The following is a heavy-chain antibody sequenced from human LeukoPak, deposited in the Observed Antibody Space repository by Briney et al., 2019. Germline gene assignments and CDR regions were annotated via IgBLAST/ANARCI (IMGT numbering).Heavy chain of an antibody. CDR3: ARDLRGFWSGYYLYYYYYMDV. Sequence: ASVKVSCKASGYTFTSYDINWVRQATGQGLEWMGWMNPNSGNTGYAQKFQGRVTMTRNTSISTAYMELSSLRSEDTAVYYCARDLRGFWSGYYLYYYYYMDVWGKGTTVTVSS. CDR1: GYTFTSYD. D-gene: IGHD3-3*01. V-gene: IGHV1-8*01. CDR2: MNPNSGNT. J-gene: IGHJ6*03.